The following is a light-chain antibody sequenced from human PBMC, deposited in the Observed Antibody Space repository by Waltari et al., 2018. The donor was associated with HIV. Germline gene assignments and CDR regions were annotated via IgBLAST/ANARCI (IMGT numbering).Light chain of an antibody. V-gene: IGLV1-44*01. J-gene: IGLJ3*02. CDR2: GNY. Sequence: QSVVTQPPSVSGTPWQTVTISCSGSTSNIGIKTVNFYQHLPGTAPKRLIYGNYQRPSGVPDRFSASKSGTSASLAISGLQSEDEADYYCASWDASLNGWVFGGGTKLTVL. CDR1: TSNIGIKT. CDR3: ASWDASLNGWV.